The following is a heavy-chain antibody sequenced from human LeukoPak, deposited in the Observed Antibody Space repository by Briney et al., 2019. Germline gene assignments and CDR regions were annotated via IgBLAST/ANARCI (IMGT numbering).Heavy chain of an antibody. Sequence: RASVKVSCKASGYTFSSYGISWVRQAPGQGLEWMGWISANNINTNYAQKLQGRVTMTTDTSTSTAYMELRSLRSDDTAVYYGASVYFDFWGQGTLVTVSS. J-gene: IGHJ4*02. V-gene: IGHV1-18*01. CDR2: ISANNINT. CDR3: ASVYFDF. CDR1: GYTFSSYG.